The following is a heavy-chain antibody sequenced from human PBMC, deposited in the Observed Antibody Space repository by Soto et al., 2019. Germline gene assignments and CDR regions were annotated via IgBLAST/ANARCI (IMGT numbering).Heavy chain of an antibody. CDR2: INAGNGNT. CDR3: ASFHYDFWSGYYYHSHYYGMDV. D-gene: IGHD3-3*01. J-gene: IGHJ6*02. Sequence: ASVKVSCKASGYTFTSYAMHWVRQAPGQRLEWMGWINAGNGNTKYSQKFQGRVTITRDTSASTAYMELSSLRSEDTAVYYCASFHYDFWSGYYYHSHYYGMDVWGQGTTVTVSS. V-gene: IGHV1-3*01. CDR1: GYTFTSYA.